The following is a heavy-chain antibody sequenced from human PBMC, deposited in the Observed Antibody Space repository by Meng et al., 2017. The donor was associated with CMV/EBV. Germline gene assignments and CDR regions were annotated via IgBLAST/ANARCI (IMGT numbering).Heavy chain of an antibody. V-gene: IGHV4-59*01. CDR3: ARVGSGSYVDY. CDR1: GGSISSYY. D-gene: IGHD1-26*01. CDR2: IYHSGST. J-gene: IGHJ4*02. Sequence: SETLSLTCTVSGGSISSYYWSWIRQPPGKGLEWIGYIYHSGSTNYNPSLKSRVTISVDTSKNQFSLKLSSVTAADTAVYYCARVGSGSYVDYWGQGTLVTVSS.